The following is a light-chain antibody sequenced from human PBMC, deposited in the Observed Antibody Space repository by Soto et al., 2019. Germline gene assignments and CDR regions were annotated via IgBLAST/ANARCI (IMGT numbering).Light chain of an antibody. CDR2: DAS. Sequence: EVVLTQSPVTLSLSPGERAALSCRASQSISTFLAWYQQKPGQVPRLLIYDASKRATGIPARFSGSGSGTDFTLTINSLEPAHFAVYPCPQCAKRPTKWTFGQGTKVDI. CDR3: PQCAKRPTKWT. V-gene: IGKV3-11*01. CDR1: QSISTF. J-gene: IGKJ1*01.